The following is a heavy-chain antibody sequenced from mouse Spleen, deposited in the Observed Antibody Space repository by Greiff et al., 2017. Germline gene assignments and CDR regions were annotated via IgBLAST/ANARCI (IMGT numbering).Heavy chain of an antibody. V-gene: IGHV1S135*01. D-gene: IGHD2-1*01. J-gene: IGHJ2*01. CDR2: IDPYNGGT. CDR1: GYAFTSYN. CDR3: ARRDGNPLFDY. Sequence: EVKLMESGPELVKPGASVKVSCKASGYAFTSYNMYGVKQSHGKSLEWIGYIDPYNGGTSYNQKFKGKATLTVDKSSSTAYMHLNSLTSEDSAVYYCARRDGNPLFDYWGQGTTLTVSS.